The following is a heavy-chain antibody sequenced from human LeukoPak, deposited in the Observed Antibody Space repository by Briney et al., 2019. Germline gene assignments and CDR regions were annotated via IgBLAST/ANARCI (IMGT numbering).Heavy chain of an antibody. D-gene: IGHD1-26*01. CDR1: GFTFRTSG. Sequence: PGGSLRLSFAAPGFTFRTSGMNLVRQAPGKGPEWVSYISSSGTTISYAQSVKGRFTITRDNAQNSLTLHMNTLRADDTAVYYCAKDGGTHFDHWGQGTLVTVSS. J-gene: IGHJ4*02. CDR3: AKDGGTHFDH. V-gene: IGHV3-48*01. CDR2: ISSSGTTI.